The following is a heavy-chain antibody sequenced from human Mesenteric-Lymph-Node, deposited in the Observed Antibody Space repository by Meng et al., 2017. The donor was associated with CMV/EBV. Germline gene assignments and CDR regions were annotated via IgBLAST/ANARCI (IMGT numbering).Heavy chain of an antibody. Sequence: GGSLRLSCKGSGYSFTSYWIGWVRQMPGKGLEWMGIIYPDDSDTRYSPSFQGQVTISADKSINTAYLQWSSLKASDTAMYYCARPTGASYFFDYWGQGALVTVSS. CDR3: ARPTGASYFFDY. J-gene: IGHJ4*01. V-gene: IGHV5-51*01. D-gene: IGHD3-10*01. CDR1: GYSFTSYW. CDR2: IYPDDSDT.